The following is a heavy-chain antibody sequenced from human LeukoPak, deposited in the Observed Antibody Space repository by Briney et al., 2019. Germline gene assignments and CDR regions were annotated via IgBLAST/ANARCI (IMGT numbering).Heavy chain of an antibody. CDR2: IKQDGSER. J-gene: IGHJ6*02. CDR1: EFTFNNYW. V-gene: IGHV3-7*01. Sequence: PGGSLRLSCAASEFTFNNYWMNWVRQAPGKGLEWVANIKQDGSERYYVDSVKGRFTISRDNAKNSLYLQTNSLRAEDTAVYYCARGRGMDVWGQGTTVTVSS. CDR3: ARGRGMDV.